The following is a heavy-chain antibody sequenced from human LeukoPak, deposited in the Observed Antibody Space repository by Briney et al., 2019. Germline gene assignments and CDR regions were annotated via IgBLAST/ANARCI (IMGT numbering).Heavy chain of an antibody. J-gene: IGHJ4*02. CDR3: AKDIRPAAAIPGGGATGLFDY. D-gene: IGHD2-2*02. Sequence: PGGSLRLSCAASGFTFSSYAMSWVRQAPGKGLEWVSAISGSGGSTYYADSVKGRFTISRDNSKNSLYLQMNSLRTEDTALYYCAKDIRPAAAIPGGGATGLFDYWGQGTLVTVSS. CDR2: ISGSGGST. CDR1: GFTFSSYA. V-gene: IGHV3-23*01.